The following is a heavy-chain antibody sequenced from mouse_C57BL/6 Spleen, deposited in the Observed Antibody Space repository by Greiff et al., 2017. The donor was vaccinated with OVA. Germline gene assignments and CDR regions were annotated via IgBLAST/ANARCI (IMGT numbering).Heavy chain of an antibody. CDR1: GYTFTDYY. D-gene: IGHD2-4*01. J-gene: IGHJ3*01. V-gene: IGHV1-76*01. CDR2: IYPGSGNT. Sequence: VQLQQSGAELVRPGASVKLSCKASGYTFTDYYINWVKQRPGQGLEWIARIYPGSGNTYYNEKFKGKATLTAEKSSSTAYMQLSSLTSEDSAVYFCAREGYDSAWFAYWGQGTLVTVSA. CDR3: AREGYDSAWFAY.